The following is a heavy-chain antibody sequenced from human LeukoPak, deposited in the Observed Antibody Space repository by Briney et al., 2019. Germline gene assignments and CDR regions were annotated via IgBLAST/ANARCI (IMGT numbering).Heavy chain of an antibody. J-gene: IGHJ4*02. Sequence: SETLSLTCSVYGVSFSGYYWIGIRQPPGKGLEWIGEVNHSGSANYNPSLKKRVTISVDTSKNQFSLKLSPVTAADTAVYYCARGSVVGYTYWGQGTLVIVSS. D-gene: IGHD5-24*01. CDR2: VNHSGSA. V-gene: IGHV4-34*01. CDR3: ARGSVVGYTY. CDR1: GVSFSGYY.